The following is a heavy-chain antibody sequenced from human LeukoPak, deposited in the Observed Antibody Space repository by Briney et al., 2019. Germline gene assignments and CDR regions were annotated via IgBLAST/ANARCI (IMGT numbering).Heavy chain of an antibody. Sequence: GESLKISCKGSGYSFTSYWIGWVRQMPGKGLEWMGIIYPGDSDTRYSPSFQGQVTISADKSISTAYLQWSSLKASDTAMYYCAREGAMTTVTTGAFDIWGQGTMVTASS. CDR1: GYSFTSYW. D-gene: IGHD4-17*01. CDR2: IYPGDSDT. CDR3: AREGAMTTVTTGAFDI. J-gene: IGHJ3*02. V-gene: IGHV5-51*01.